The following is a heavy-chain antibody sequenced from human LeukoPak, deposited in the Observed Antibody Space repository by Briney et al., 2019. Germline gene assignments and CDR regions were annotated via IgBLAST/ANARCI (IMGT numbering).Heavy chain of an antibody. Sequence: GGSLRLSCAASGFTFSSYAMSGVRQAPGKGLEWVSVIYSGGSTYYADSVKGRFTISRDNSKNTLYLQMNSLRAEDTAVYYCATERVDDYGDYFDYWGQGTLVTVSS. D-gene: IGHD4-17*01. J-gene: IGHJ4*02. V-gene: IGHV3-66*01. CDR3: ATERVDDYGDYFDY. CDR2: IYSGGST. CDR1: GFTFSSYA.